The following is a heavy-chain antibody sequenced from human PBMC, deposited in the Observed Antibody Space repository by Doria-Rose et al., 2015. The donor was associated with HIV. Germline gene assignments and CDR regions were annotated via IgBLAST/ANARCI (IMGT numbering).Heavy chain of an antibody. Sequence: LVKPTETLTLTCTVSGVSLSSPGMGVSWIRQPTGKALEWLANIFSDDERSYKTSLKSRLTISRGTSKSQVVLTMTDMDPVDTATYYCARIKSSRWYHKYYFDFWGQGTLVIVSA. D-gene: IGHD6-13*01. CDR3: ARIKSSRWYHKYYFDF. J-gene: IGHJ4*02. CDR2: IFSDDER. V-gene: IGHV2-26*01. CDR1: GVSLSSPGMG.